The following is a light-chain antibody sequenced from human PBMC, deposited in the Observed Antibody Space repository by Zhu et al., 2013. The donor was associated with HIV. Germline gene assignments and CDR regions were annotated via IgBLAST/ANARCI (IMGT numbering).Light chain of an antibody. J-gene: IGLJ1*01. Sequence: QSALTQPASVSGSPGQSITISCTGTSSDVGTYNLVSWYQQRPGQAPKVIIYEFTKRPSGVSDRFSGSKSGKTASLTISGLQAEDEADYYCCSYAGESTYVFGTGTTVTVL. CDR2: EFT. V-gene: IGLV2-23*02. CDR1: SSDVGTYNL. CDR3: CSYAGESTYV.